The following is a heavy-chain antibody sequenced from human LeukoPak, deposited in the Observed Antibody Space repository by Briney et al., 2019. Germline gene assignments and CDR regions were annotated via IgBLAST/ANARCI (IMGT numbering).Heavy chain of an antibody. Sequence: PSETLSLTCTVSGDSLSSSTYYWGWLRQPPGKGLEWIGSVYYSGSTYYNPSLNSRVTMSVDTSKNQFSLKSSSVTAADTAVYYCVSSLANCGGDCYRYDYWGQGTLVTVSS. D-gene: IGHD2-21*02. CDR2: VYYSGST. V-gene: IGHV4-39*01. CDR3: VSSLANCGGDCYRYDY. CDR1: GDSLSSSTYY. J-gene: IGHJ4*02.